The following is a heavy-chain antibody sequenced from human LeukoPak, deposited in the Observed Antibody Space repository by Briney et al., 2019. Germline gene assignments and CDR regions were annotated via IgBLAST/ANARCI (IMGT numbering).Heavy chain of an antibody. Sequence: ASVKVSRKASGYTFTGYYMHWVRQAPGQGLEWMGWINPNSGGTNYAQKFQGRVTMTRDTSISTAYMELSRLRSDDTAVYYCARPPKLFPRPFDYWGQGTLVTVSS. CDR2: INPNSGGT. J-gene: IGHJ4*02. CDR3: ARPPKLFPRPFDY. CDR1: GYTFTGYY. D-gene: IGHD2-21*01. V-gene: IGHV1-2*02.